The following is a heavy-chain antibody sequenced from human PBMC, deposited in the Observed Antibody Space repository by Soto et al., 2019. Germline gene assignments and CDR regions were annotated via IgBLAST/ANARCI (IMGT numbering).Heavy chain of an antibody. D-gene: IGHD3-10*01. CDR3: ARGRASGSYYLLDY. Sequence: ASVKVSCKASGDTFTTYDINWVRQATGHGLEWIGWINPNSGNIGYAQRFQGRVTMTRDTAIRTAYMEVSSLRSDDTAVYYCARGRASGSYYLLDYWGQGTLVTVSS. J-gene: IGHJ4*02. CDR1: GDTFTTYD. CDR2: INPNSGNI. V-gene: IGHV1-8*01.